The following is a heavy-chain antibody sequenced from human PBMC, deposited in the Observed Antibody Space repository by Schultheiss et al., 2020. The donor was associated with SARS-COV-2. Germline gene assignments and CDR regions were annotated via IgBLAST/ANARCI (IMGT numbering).Heavy chain of an antibody. CDR2: INHSGST. CDR1: GGSFSGYY. CDR3: ARVNYYYYMDV. V-gene: IGHV4-34*01. Sequence: SQTLSLTCAVYGGSFSGYYWSWIRQPPGKGLEWIGEINHSGSTNYNPSLKSRVTISVDTSKNQFSLRLSSVTAADTAVYYCARVNYYYYMDVWGKGTTVTVSS. J-gene: IGHJ6*03.